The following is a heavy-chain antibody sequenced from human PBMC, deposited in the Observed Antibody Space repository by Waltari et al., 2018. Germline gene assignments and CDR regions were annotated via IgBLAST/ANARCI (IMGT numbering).Heavy chain of an antibody. V-gene: IGHV1-69*06. CDR3: ARGGAANYFDY. Sequence: QVQLVQSGAEVKKPGASVKVSCKASGYTFTGYYMHWVRQAPGQGLEWMGGTIPIFGTANYAQKFQGRVTITADKSTSTAYMELSSLRSEDTAVYYCARGGAANYFDYWGQGTLVTVSS. J-gene: IGHJ4*02. D-gene: IGHD6-25*01. CDR1: GYTFTGYY. CDR2: TIPIFGTA.